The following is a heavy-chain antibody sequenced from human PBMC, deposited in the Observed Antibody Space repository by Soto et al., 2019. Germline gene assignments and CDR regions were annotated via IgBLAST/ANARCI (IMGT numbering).Heavy chain of an antibody. CDR3: ARGPYDYVWGSAPPHFYY. D-gene: IGHD3-16*01. Sequence: QVQLVESGGGLVKPGGSLRLSCVASGFTFSDYYMSWIRQAPGKGLEWVSYISSSGTTIYYADSVKGRFTISRDNAKNSLYLQMNSLRAEDTAVYYCARGPYDYVWGSAPPHFYYWGQGTLVTVSS. J-gene: IGHJ4*02. V-gene: IGHV3-11*01. CDR2: ISSSGTTI. CDR1: GFTFSDYY.